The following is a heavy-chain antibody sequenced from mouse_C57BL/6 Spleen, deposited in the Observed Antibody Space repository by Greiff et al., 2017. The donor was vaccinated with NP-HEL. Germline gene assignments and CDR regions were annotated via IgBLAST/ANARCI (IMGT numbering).Heavy chain of an antibody. CDR2: ISDGGSYT. J-gene: IGHJ1*03. V-gene: IGHV5-4*01. D-gene: IGHD2-14*01. CDR1: GFTFSSYA. Sequence: DVKLQESGGGLVKPGGSLKLSCAASGFTFSSYAMSWVRQTPEKRLEWVATISDGGSYTYYPDNVKGRFTISRDNAKNNLYLQMSHLKSEDTAMYYCARDGGNIGGYFDVWGTGTTVTVSS. CDR3: ARDGGNIGGYFDV.